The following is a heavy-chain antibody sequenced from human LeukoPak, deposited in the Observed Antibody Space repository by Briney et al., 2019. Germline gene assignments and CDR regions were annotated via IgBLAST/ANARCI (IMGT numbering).Heavy chain of an antibody. CDR3: ARGTYYYDSSGYHTLDY. Sequence: SETLSLTCTVSGGSISSYYWSRIRQPAGKGLEWIGRIYTSGSTNYNPSLKSRVTMSVDTSKNQFSLKLSSVTAADTAVYYCARGTYYYDSSGYHTLDYWGQGTLVTVSS. CDR2: IYTSGST. CDR1: GGSISSYY. D-gene: IGHD3-22*01. J-gene: IGHJ4*02. V-gene: IGHV4-4*07.